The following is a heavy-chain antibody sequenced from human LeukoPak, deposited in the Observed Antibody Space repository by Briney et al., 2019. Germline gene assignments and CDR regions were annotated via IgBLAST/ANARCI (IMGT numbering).Heavy chain of an antibody. D-gene: IGHD3-10*01. V-gene: IGHV1-69*05. CDR3: AREGVRTTEFDY. Sequence: AVRVSCKASGGTFSRCTISWVREAPGQGLEWMGRIIPIFGTANYAQKFQGRGTFTTYESTSTAYMELRRLSPKDTDADLCAREGVRTTEFDYWGQGTLVTVSS. CDR2: IIPIFGTA. CDR1: GGTFSRCT. J-gene: IGHJ4*02.